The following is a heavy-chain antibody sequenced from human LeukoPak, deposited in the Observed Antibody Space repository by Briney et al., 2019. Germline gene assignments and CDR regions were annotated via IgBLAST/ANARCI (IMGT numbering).Heavy chain of an antibody. CDR3: AKVGYDFWSGYLNWFDP. CDR1: GYTFTSYG. CDR2: MNPNRGNT. D-gene: IGHD3-3*01. J-gene: IGHJ5*02. V-gene: IGHV1-8*02. Sequence: ASVKVSCKASGYTFTSYGISWVRQAPGQGLEWMGWMNPNRGNTGYAQKFQGRVTMTRNTSISTAYMELSSLRSEDTAVYYCAKVGYDFWSGYLNWFDPWGQGTLVTVSS.